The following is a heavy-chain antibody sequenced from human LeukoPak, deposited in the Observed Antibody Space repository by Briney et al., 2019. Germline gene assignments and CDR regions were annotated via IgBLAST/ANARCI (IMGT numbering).Heavy chain of an antibody. CDR2: ISLSSSYI. Sequence: GGSLRLSCAASGFTFSSYSMNWVRQAPGKGLEWVSSISLSSSYIYYADSVKGRFTISRDNAKNSLYLQMNSLRAEDTALYYCAKDARYSNYAGGAFDIWGQGTMVTVSS. CDR3: AKDARYSNYAGGAFDI. CDR1: GFTFSSYS. D-gene: IGHD4-11*01. J-gene: IGHJ3*02. V-gene: IGHV3-21*04.